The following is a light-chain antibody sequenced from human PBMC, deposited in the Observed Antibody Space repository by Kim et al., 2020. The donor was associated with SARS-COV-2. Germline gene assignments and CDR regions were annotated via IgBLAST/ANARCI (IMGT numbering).Light chain of an antibody. CDR1: QSVSSSY. V-gene: IGKV3D-7*01. CDR2: GAS. CDR3: QQDYNLPWT. J-gene: IGKJ1*01. Sequence: PGERVTLSCRASQSVSSSYLTWYQQKPGQAPRLLIYGASTRATGIPARFSGSGSGTDFTLTISSLQPEDFAVYYCQQDYNLPWTFGQGTKVDIK.